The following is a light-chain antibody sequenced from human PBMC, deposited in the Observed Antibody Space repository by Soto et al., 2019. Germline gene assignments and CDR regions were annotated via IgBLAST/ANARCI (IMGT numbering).Light chain of an antibody. CDR3: SSYTRSSTLFYV. Sequence: QSVLTQPASVSGSPGQSITISCTGTSXDVGGYNYVSWYQQHPGKAPKLMIYEVSNRPSGVSNRFSGSKSGNTASLTISGLQAEDEADYYCSSYTRSSTLFYVFGTGTKVTVL. J-gene: IGLJ1*01. V-gene: IGLV2-14*01. CDR2: EVS. CDR1: SXDVGGYNY.